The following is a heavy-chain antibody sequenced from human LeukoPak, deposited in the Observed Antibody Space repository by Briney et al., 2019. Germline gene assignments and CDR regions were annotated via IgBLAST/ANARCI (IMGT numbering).Heavy chain of an antibody. V-gene: IGHV1-18*01. CDR3: ARHRGGLWSSTSSNWFDP. D-gene: IGHD2-2*01. CDR1: GYTFTSYG. J-gene: IGHJ5*02. CDR2: ISAYNGNT. Sequence: ASVKVSCKASGYTFTSYGISWVRQAPGQGLEWMGWISAYNGNTNYAQKLQGRVTMTTDTSTSTAYMELRGLRSDDTAVYYCARHRGGLWSSTSSNWFDPWGQGTLVTVSS.